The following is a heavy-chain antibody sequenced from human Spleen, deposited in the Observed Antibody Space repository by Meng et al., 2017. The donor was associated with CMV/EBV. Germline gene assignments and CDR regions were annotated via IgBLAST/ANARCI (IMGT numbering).Heavy chain of an antibody. D-gene: IGHD3-9*01. Sequence: SDFTFYTYSNNWARRAPGKGLEGVSSISSSSSYIYYADSVKGRFTISRDNAKNSLYLQMNSLRAEDTAVYYCARVNYDTLTGHSWFDPWGQGTLVTVSS. V-gene: IGHV3-21*01. CDR3: ARVNYDTLTGHSWFDP. CDR2: ISSSSSYI. J-gene: IGHJ5*02. CDR1: DFTFYTYS.